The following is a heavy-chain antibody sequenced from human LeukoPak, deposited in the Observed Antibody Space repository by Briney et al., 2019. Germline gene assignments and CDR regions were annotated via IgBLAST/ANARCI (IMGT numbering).Heavy chain of an antibody. J-gene: IGHJ5*02. Sequence: ASVKVSCKTSGYTFTSYAMNWVRQAPGQGLEWMGWINTNTGNPTYAQGFTGRFVFSLDTSVSTAYLQISRLKAEDTAVYYCARGNMGDGFDPWGQGTLVTVSS. D-gene: IGHD3-16*01. CDR3: ARGNMGDGFDP. CDR1: GYTFTSYA. CDR2: INTNTGNP. V-gene: IGHV7-4-1*02.